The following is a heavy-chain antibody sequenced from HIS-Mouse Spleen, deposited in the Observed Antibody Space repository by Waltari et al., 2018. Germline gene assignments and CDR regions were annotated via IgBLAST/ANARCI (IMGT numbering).Heavy chain of an antibody. CDR3: AREIPYSSSWYDWYFDL. CDR1: GGSISSSSYY. CDR2: IYYSGGH. V-gene: IGHV4-39*07. Sequence: QLQLQESGPGLVKPSETLSLTCTVPGGSISSSSYYWGWIRQPPGKGLEWIGGIYYSGGHYYNPALKSRLTISVDTSKNQFSLKLSSVTAADTAVYYCAREIPYSSSWYDWYFDLWGRGTLVTVSS. D-gene: IGHD6-13*01. J-gene: IGHJ2*01.